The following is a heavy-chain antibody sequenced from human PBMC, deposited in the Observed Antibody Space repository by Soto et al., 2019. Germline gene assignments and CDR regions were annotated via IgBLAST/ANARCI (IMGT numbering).Heavy chain of an antibody. CDR2: IYYSGST. D-gene: IGHD3-22*01. CDR3: ARLRIYSSGYTGGSSYFDY. V-gene: IGHV4-39*01. CDR1: GGSISSSSYY. J-gene: IGHJ4*02. Sequence: QLQLQESGPGLVKPSETLSLTCTVSGGSISSSSYYWGWIRQPPGKGLEWIGSIYYSGSTYYNPSLKSRVTISVDTSKNQFSLKLSSVTAADTAVYYCARLRIYSSGYTGGSSYFDYWGQGTLVTVSS.